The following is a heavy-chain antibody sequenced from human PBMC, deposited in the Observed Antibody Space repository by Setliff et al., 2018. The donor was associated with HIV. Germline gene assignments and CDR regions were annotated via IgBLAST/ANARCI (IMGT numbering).Heavy chain of an antibody. CDR3: ARAPGQLWQSDYYGMDV. CDR1: GFTFSSYE. J-gene: IGHJ6*02. CDR2: ISSSGSII. D-gene: IGHD5-18*01. V-gene: IGHV3-48*03. Sequence: GGSLRLSCAASGFTFSSYEMNWVRQAPGKGLERVSFISSSGSIIYYAGSVKGRFTISRDNAKNSLYLQMNSLRGEDTAVYYCARAPGQLWQSDYYGMDVWGQGTTVTVSS.